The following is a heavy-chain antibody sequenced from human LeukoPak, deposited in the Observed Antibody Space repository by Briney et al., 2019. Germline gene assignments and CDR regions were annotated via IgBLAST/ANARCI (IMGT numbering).Heavy chain of an antibody. D-gene: IGHD1-26*01. J-gene: IGHJ4*02. V-gene: IGHV3-23*01. CDR2: ISNSGDRT. CDR1: GFTFITYA. Sequence: PGGSLRLSCAASGFTFITYAMTWVRQAPGKGLEWVSAISNSGDRTYYAASVKGRFTISRDNSKNTLYLQMSSLRAEDTAVYYCAKGGIVGAKYYFDYWGQGTLVTVSS. CDR3: AKGGIVGAKYYFDY.